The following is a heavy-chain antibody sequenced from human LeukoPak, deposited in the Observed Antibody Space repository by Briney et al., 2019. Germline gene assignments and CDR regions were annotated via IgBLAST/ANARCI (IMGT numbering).Heavy chain of an antibody. D-gene: IGHD6-25*01. J-gene: IGHJ4*02. CDR3: AREGPPAQNFDY. CDR2: ISYDGSNK. V-gene: IGHV3-30-3*01. Sequence: GGALRLSCADSGFTFSSYAMPWGRQAPGKGLGGVAVISYDGSNKYYADSVKGRFTISRDNSKNTLYLQMNSLRAEDTAVYYCAREGPPAQNFDYWGQGTLVTVSS. CDR1: GFTFSSYA.